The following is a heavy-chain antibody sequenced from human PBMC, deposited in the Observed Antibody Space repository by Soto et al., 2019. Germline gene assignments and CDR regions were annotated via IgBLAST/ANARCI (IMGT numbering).Heavy chain of an antibody. V-gene: IGHV1-69*13. Sequence: SVKVSCKASGGTFSSYSISWVRQAPGQGLEWMGGIIPIFGTANYAQKFQGRVTITADESTSTAYMELSSLRSEDTAVYYCARDRLAFDYYDSSGYSFDYWGQGTLVTVSS. CDR3: ARDRLAFDYYDSSGYSFDY. CDR2: IIPIFGTA. J-gene: IGHJ4*02. D-gene: IGHD3-22*01. CDR1: GGTFSSYS.